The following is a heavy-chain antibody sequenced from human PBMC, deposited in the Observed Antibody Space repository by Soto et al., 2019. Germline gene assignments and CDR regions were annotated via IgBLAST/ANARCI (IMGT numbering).Heavy chain of an antibody. Sequence: SETLSLTCAASGGSITSSSYYWGWIRQPPGKGLEWIGDNYYSGSTYYNPSLRSRVTISVDTSKNQFSLKLSSVTVADTAVYYCARRVADPTSPPRDYFDPWGQGTLVTVSS. J-gene: IGHJ4*02. CDR1: GGSITSSSYY. D-gene: IGHD2-15*01. V-gene: IGHV4-39*01. CDR3: ARRVADPTSPPRDYFDP. CDR2: NYYSGST.